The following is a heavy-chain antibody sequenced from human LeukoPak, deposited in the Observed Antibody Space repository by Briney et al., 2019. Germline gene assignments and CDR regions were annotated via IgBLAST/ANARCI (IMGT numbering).Heavy chain of an antibody. CDR2: IYYSGST. CDR3: ARAGDAFDI. V-gene: IGHV4-39*01. D-gene: IGHD3-10*01. CDR1: GGSISSSSYY. Sequence: PSETLSLTCTVSGGSISSSSYYWGWIRQPPGKGLEWIGSIYYSGSTYYNPSLKSRVTISVDTSKNQFSLKLSSVTAADTAVYYCARAGDAFDIWGQRTMVTVSS. J-gene: IGHJ3*02.